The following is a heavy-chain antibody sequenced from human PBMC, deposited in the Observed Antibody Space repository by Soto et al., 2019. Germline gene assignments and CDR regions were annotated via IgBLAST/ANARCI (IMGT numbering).Heavy chain of an antibody. CDR2: ISAYNGNT. CDR3: ARDSGNIVVVPAAHAFDI. Sequence: ASVQVSFMASRYTFTSCGISWVRQAPGQGIEWMGWISAYNGNTNYAQKLQGRVTMTTDTSTSTAYMELRSLRSDDTAVYYCARDSGNIVVVPAAHAFDIWGQGTMVTVSS. CDR1: RYTFTSCG. V-gene: IGHV1-18*01. D-gene: IGHD2-2*01. J-gene: IGHJ3*02.